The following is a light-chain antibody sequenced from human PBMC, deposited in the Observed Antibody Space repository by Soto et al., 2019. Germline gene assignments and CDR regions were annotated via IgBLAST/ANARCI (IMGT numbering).Light chain of an antibody. V-gene: IGKV1-39*01. Sequence: DIQMTQSPSSLSASVGDSVTIICRSSQNISRFLNWYQQKGGKAPNLLIYAVSSLRTGVPSRFSGSGSGTAFTLTISSLQPPDFATYFCQQSYDSPPTFGQGTKV. J-gene: IGKJ1*01. CDR3: QQSYDSPPT. CDR1: QNISRF. CDR2: AVS.